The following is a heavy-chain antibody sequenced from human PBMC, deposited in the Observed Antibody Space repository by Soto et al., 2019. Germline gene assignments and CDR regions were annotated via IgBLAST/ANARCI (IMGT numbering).Heavy chain of an antibody. V-gene: IGHV4-59*08. CDR1: GGSISSYY. Sequence: PSETLSLTCTVSGGSISSYYWSWIRQPPGKGLEWIGYIYYSGSTNYNPSLKSRVTISVDTSKNQFSLKLSSVTAADTAVYYCARHCGCSGGSCPIRGMDVWGKGTTVTAP. J-gene: IGHJ6*03. CDR2: IYYSGST. CDR3: ARHCGCSGGSCPIRGMDV. D-gene: IGHD2-15*01.